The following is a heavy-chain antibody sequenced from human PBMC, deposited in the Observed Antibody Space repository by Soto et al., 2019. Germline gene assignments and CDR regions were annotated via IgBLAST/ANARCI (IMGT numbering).Heavy chain of an antibody. D-gene: IGHD2-2*01. CDR1: GGTFSSYP. CDR2: IIPIFGMA. CDR3: AREEAQYQLLHSYYYMDV. Sequence: QVQLVQSGAEVKKPGSSVKVSCKASGGTFSSYPINWVRQAPGQGLEWMGRIIPIFGMANYAQKFQGRVTITADESTSTAYMQLSSLRSEDSGLYYCAREEAQYQLLHSYYYMDVWGKGTTVTVSS. J-gene: IGHJ6*03. V-gene: IGHV1-69*15.